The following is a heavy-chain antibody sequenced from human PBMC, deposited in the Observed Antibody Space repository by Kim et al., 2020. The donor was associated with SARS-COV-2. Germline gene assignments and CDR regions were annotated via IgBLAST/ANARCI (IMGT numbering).Heavy chain of an antibody. CDR1: GFTFSNYG. CDR3: TRDAIFGVCSGQNYFD. CDR2: IWFDGSNE. Sequence: GGSLRLSCAASGFTFSNYGMHWVRQAPGKGLEWVSLIWFDGSNEYYVDSVKGRFTISRDNSKNTVYLQMNSLRAEDTAVYYCTRDAIFGVCSGQNYFD. V-gene: IGHV3-33*01. D-gene: IGHD3-3*01. J-gene: IGHJ4*01.